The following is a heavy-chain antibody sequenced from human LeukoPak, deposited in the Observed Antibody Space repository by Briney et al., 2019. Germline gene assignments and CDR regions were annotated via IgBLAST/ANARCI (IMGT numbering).Heavy chain of an antibody. Sequence: PSETLSLTCAVYGGSFSGYYWSWIRQPPGKRLEWIGEINHSGSTNYNPSLKSRVTISVDTSKNQYSLKLSSVTAADTAVYYCARRGYYGSGSSRHHDYWGQGTLVTVSS. CDR3: ARRGYYGSGSSRHHDY. D-gene: IGHD3-10*01. V-gene: IGHV4-34*01. J-gene: IGHJ4*02. CDR1: GGSFSGYY. CDR2: INHSGST.